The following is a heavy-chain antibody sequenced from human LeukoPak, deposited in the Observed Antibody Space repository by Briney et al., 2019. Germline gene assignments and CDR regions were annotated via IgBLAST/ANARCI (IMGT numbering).Heavy chain of an antibody. CDR2: IIPIFGTA. J-gene: IGHJ4*02. CDR3: ARVFSGPNYYFDY. D-gene: IGHD1-26*01. V-gene: IGHV1-69*05. Sequence: SVKVSCKASGGTFSSYAISWVRQAPGQGLEWMGGIIPIFGTANYAQKFQGRVTITTDESTSTAYMELSSLRSEDTAVYYCARVFSGPNYYFDYWGQGTLVTVSS. CDR1: GGTFSSYA.